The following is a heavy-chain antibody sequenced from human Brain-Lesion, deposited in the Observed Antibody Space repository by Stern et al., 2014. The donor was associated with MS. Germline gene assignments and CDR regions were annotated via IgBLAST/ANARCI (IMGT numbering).Heavy chain of an antibody. CDR3: ARGRVVPGFQYYATDV. D-gene: IGHD2-2*01. J-gene: IGHJ6*02. CDR2: IFNSGST. V-gene: IGHV4-61*02. CDR1: GGSISSGGYY. Sequence: VHLVESGPGLVKPSQTLSLSCTVSGGSISSGGYYWSWIRQPAGKGLEWIGRIFNSGSTSYNPSLKSRVALSIDNSKNQFSLRLNSMTAADTAVYYCARGRVVPGFQYYATDVWGQGTTVIVSS.